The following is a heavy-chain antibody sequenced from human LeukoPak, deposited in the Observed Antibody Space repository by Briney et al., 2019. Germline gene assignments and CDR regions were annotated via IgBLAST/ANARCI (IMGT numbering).Heavy chain of an antibody. CDR2: IKDDGSEK. CDR3: VGQQLRGY. J-gene: IGHJ4*02. D-gene: IGHD6-13*01. Sequence: AGGSLRLFCAASGFTFTTYWMSWVRQAPGKGPEWVANIKDDGSEKYYVDSVKGRFTISRDNSKNSLSLQMNSLRAEDTAVYYCVGQQLRGYWGQGTLVTVSS. V-gene: IGHV3-7*01. CDR1: GFTFTTYW.